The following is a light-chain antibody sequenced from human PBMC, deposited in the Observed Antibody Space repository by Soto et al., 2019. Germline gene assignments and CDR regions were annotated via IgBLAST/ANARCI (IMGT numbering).Light chain of an antibody. CDR3: QQYDSYKA. CDR1: QSVNNW. J-gene: IGKJ1*01. CDR2: KAS. V-gene: IGKV1-5*03. Sequence: IQMTQSPSTLSASVGDRVTITCRASQSVNNWLAWYQQRPGKAPKVLIYKASSLQSGVPSRFSGSGSGTEFTLTISSLQHDDFATYYCQQYDSYKAFGQGTKVEIK.